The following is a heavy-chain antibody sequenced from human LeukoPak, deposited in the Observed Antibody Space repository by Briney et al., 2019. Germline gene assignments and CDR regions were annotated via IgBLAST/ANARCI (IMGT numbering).Heavy chain of an antibody. CDR3: ARLHCIGDCHFYYFDS. Sequence: PSETLSLTCAVSGGSVGSYYWSWIRQPPGKGLEWIAYISHNGDTNYNPSLKSRVTISLDTSKNQFSLKLSSVTAADTAVFYCARLHCIGDCHFYYFDSWGQGTLATVSS. V-gene: IGHV4-59*02. J-gene: IGHJ4*02. D-gene: IGHD2-21*02. CDR2: ISHNGDT. CDR1: GGSVGSYY.